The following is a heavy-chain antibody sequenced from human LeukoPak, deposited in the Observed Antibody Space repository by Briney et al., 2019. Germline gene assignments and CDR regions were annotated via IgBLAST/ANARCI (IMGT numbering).Heavy chain of an antibody. CDR1: GFTFSSYS. D-gene: IGHD2-2*01. CDR2: ISSSSSTI. CDR3: ARDDIVVVPAAMFYYGMDA. J-gene: IGHJ6*02. V-gene: IGHV3-48*04. Sequence: PGGSLRLSCAASGFTFSSYSMNWVRQAPGKGLEWVSYISSSSSTIYYADSVKGRFTISRDNAKNSLYLQMNSLRAEDTAVYYCARDDIVVVPAAMFYYGMDAWGQGTTVTVSS.